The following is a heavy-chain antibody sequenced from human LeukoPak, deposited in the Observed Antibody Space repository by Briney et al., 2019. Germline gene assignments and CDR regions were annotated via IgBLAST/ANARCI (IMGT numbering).Heavy chain of an antibody. CDR3: ARSRDSYNFYYFDY. CDR2: ISSSGSTI. Sequence: PGGSLRLSCAASGFTFSDYYMSWIRQAPGKGLEWVSYISSSGSTIYYADSVKGRFTISRDNAKNSLYLQMNSLRAEDTAVYYCARSRDSYNFYYFDYWGQGTLVTVSS. V-gene: IGHV3-11*01. J-gene: IGHJ4*02. CDR1: GFTFSDYY. D-gene: IGHD5-24*01.